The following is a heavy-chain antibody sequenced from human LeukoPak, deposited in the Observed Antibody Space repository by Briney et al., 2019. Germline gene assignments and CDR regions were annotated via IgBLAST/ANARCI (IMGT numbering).Heavy chain of an antibody. CDR2: MNPNSGNT. Sequence: SSVKVSCKASVYTFTSYDINWVRQATGQGLEWMGWMNPNSGNTGYAQKFQGRVTMTRNTSISTAYMELSSLRSEDTAVYYCARARRITIFGVADYYYYMDVWGKGTTVTVSS. CDR1: VYTFTSYD. J-gene: IGHJ6*03. D-gene: IGHD3-3*01. CDR3: ARARRITIFGVADYYYYMDV. V-gene: IGHV1-8*01.